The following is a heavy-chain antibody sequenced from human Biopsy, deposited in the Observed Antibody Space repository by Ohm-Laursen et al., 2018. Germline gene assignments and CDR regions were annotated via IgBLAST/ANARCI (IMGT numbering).Heavy chain of an antibody. CDR1: GFTFGDYY. Sequence: SLRLSCAASGFTFGDYYMSWIRQAPGRWLEWLSYISGSGVTKMYADSVKGRFTVSRDNAKNSLYLEMNNLTVEDTAVYYCATDGAGSYNENWGQGTLVTVSS. J-gene: IGHJ4*02. V-gene: IGHV3-11*01. CDR2: ISGSGVTK. D-gene: IGHD3-10*01. CDR3: ATDGAGSYNEN.